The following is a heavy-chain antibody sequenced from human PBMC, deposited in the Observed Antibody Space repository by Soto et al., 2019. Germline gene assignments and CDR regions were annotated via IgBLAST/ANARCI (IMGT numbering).Heavy chain of an antibody. CDR1: GGTFRSYS. CDR2: IIPIFDIT. J-gene: IGHJ6*02. CDR3: ARPDEGGYASNHHNYGALDV. Sequence: QVQLVQSGAEVKKPGSSVKVSCKASGGTFRSYSISWVRQAPGQGLEWMGGIIPIFDITNYAQKFQGRVTITADESTRTAYMEMSSLGSDDTAVYYCARPDEGGYASNHHNYGALDVWGQVNPVSV. V-gene: IGHV1-69*01. D-gene: IGHD3-16*01.